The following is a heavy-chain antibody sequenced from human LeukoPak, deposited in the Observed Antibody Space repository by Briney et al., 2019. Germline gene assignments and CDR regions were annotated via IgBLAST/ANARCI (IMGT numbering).Heavy chain of an antibody. CDR3: ARRLAGAAYSSSWPGLDY. Sequence: GGSLRLSCAASGFTFSDYGMHWVRQAPGKGLEWVALISYDGSIEYYADSVKGRFAISRDNSKETVDLQMNSLTIEDTAAYFCARRLAGAAYSSSWPGLDYWGRGTLVTASS. V-gene: IGHV3-30*03. J-gene: IGHJ4*02. D-gene: IGHD6-13*01. CDR1: GFTFSDYG. CDR2: ISYDGSIE.